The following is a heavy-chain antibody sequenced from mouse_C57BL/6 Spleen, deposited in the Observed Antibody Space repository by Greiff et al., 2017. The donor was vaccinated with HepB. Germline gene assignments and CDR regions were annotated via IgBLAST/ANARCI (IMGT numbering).Heavy chain of an antibody. CDR1: GFSLTSYG. CDR3: AKREDYNYAMDY. Sequence: VQLQESGPGLVQPSQSLSITCTVSGFSLTSYGVHWVRQPPGKGLEWLGVIWSGGSTDYNAAFISRLSISKDNSKSQVFFKMHSLQADDTAIYYCAKREDYNYAMDYWGQGTSVTVSS. CDR2: IWSGGST. J-gene: IGHJ4*01. V-gene: IGHV2-4*01. D-gene: IGHD2-12*01.